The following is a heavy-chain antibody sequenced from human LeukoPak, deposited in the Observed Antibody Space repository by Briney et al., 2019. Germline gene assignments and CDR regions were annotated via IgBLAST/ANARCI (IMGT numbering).Heavy chain of an antibody. J-gene: IGHJ2*01. CDR2: LSRSGSTT. Sequence: GGSLRLSCAASGFTFNRYAMTWVRQAPGKGLEWVSSLSRSGSTTYYADSVKGRFTISRDNPKNTVDLQMDSLRAEDTATYYCAKGDAGWSDARHLGLWRRGTQVAVSS. CDR1: GFTFNRYA. V-gene: IGHV3-23*01. CDR3: AKGDAGWSDARHLGL. D-gene: IGHD1-1*01.